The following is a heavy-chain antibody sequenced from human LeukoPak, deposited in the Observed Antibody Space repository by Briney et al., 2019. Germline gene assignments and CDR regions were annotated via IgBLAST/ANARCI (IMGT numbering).Heavy chain of an antibody. CDR1: GFTFGSYG. Sequence: GGSLRLSCAASGFTFGSYGMHWVRQAPGKGLEWVAVIWYDGSNKYYADSVKGRFTISRDNSKNTLYLQMNSLRAEDTAVYYCARGDYYGSGSYYPIDYWGQGTLVTVSS. D-gene: IGHD3-10*01. CDR2: IWYDGSNK. V-gene: IGHV3-33*01. CDR3: ARGDYYGSGSYYPIDY. J-gene: IGHJ4*02.